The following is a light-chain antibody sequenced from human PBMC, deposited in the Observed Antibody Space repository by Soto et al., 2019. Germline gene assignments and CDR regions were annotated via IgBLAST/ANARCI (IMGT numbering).Light chain of an antibody. V-gene: IGLV2-14*01. Sequence: QSALTQPASVSGSPGQSITISCTGTSSDVGGYNYVSWYQQHPGKAPKLMIYDVSNRPSGVSNRFSGSKSGNTASLTISGFQAEDEADYYCSSYTSSSTRGRVFGTGTKVTVL. J-gene: IGLJ1*01. CDR2: DVS. CDR1: SSDVGGYNY. CDR3: SSYTSSSTRGRV.